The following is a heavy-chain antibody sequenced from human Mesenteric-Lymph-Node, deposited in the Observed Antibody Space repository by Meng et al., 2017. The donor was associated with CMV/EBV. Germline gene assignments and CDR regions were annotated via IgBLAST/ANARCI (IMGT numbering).Heavy chain of an antibody. CDR3: AVGGSYWGEYFQH. J-gene: IGHJ1*01. Sequence: KACGYTFTGYYMHWVRQAPGQGLEWMGWINPNSGGTNYAQKFQGRVTMTRDTSISTAYMELSRLRSDDTAVYYCAVGGSYWGEYFQHWGQGTLVTVSS. CDR1: GYTFTGYY. CDR2: INPNSGGT. V-gene: IGHV1-2*02. D-gene: IGHD1-26*01.